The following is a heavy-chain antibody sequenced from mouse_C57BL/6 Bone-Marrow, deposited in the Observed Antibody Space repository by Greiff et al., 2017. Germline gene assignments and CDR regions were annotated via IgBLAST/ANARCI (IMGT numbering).Heavy chain of an antibody. CDR2: IYPRSGNT. V-gene: IGHV1-81*01. D-gene: IGHD1-1*01. Sequence: QVQLQQSGAELARPGASVKLSCKASGYTFTSYSISWVKQRTGQGLEWIGEIYPRSGNTYYNEKFKGKATLTADKSSSTAYMELRSLTSEDSAVYFCARLRYYGSSPAWFAYWGQGTLVTVS. J-gene: IGHJ3*01. CDR1: GYTFTSYS. CDR3: ARLRYYGSSPAWFAY.